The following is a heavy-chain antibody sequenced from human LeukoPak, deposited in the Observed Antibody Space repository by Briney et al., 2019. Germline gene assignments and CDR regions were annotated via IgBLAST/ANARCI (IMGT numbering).Heavy chain of an antibody. J-gene: IGHJ4*02. CDR3: ARDSSSLTGDKWFDY. Sequence: SETLSLTCTVSGGSISSYYWSWIRQPPGKGLERIRYIYYSGSTNYNPSLKSRVTISVDTSKNQFSLKLSSVSAADTAVYYCARDSSSLTGDKWFDYWGQGTLVTVSS. D-gene: IGHD6-13*01. V-gene: IGHV4-59*12. CDR2: IYYSGST. CDR1: GGSISSYY.